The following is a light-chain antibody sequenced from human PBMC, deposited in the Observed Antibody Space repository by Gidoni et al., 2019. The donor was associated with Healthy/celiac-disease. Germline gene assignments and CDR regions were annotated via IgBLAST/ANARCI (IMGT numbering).Light chain of an antibody. V-gene: IGKV3-20*01. CDR3: QQYGSSPQYT. CDR1: QSVSSSY. Sequence: EIVLTQSPRTLSLSPGERATLSCRASQSVSSSYLAWYQQKPGQAPRLLIDGASSRATGIPDRFSGSGSGTDFTLTISRLEPEDFAVYYCQQYGSSPQYTFGQGTKLEIK. J-gene: IGKJ2*01. CDR2: GAS.